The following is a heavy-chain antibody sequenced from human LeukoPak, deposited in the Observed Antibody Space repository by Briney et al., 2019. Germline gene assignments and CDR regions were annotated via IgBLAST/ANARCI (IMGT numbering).Heavy chain of an antibody. V-gene: IGHV3-53*04. J-gene: IGHJ4*02. Sequence: GSLRLSCAASGSTVSSNYMSWVRQAPGKGLEWVSVIYSGGSTYYADSVKGRFTISRHNSKNTLYLQMNSLRAEDTAVYYCARGQVTGYGYYFDYWGQGTLVTVSS. CDR2: IYSGGST. CDR3: ARGQVTGYGYYFDY. CDR1: GSTVSSNY. D-gene: IGHD5-18*01.